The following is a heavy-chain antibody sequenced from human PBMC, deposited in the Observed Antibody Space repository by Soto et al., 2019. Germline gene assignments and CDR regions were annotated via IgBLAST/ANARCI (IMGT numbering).Heavy chain of an antibody. CDR2: IYTSGST. J-gene: IGHJ5*02. CDR3: ARDTPGDSSGYLKSWFDP. D-gene: IGHD3-22*01. V-gene: IGHV4-4*07. CDR1: GGSISSYY. Sequence: PSETLSLTCTVSGGSISSYYWSWIRQPAGKGLEWIGRIYTSGSTNYNPSLKSRVTMSVDTSKNQFSLKLSSVTAADTAVYYCARDTPGDSSGYLKSWFDPWGQGTLVTVSS.